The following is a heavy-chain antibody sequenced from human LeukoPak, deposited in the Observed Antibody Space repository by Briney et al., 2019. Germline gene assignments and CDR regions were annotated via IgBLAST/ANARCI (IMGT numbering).Heavy chain of an antibody. CDR1: GGSVSSGSYY. V-gene: IGHV4-61*01. Sequence: SETLSLTCTVSGGSVSSGSYYWSWIRQPPGKGLEWIGYIYYSGSTNYNPSLKSRVTISVDTSKNQFSLKLSSVTAADTAVYYCASAHGKYVWGSYRLDYWGQGTLVTVSS. J-gene: IGHJ4*02. CDR2: IYYSGST. D-gene: IGHD3-16*02. CDR3: ASAHGKYVWGSYRLDY.